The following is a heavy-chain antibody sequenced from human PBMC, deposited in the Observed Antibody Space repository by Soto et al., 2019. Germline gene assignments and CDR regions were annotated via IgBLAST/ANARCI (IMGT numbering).Heavy chain of an antibody. V-gene: IGHV3-7*05. Sequence: PGGSLRLSCAASGFTFSSYWMSWVRQAPGKGLEWVANIKQDGREKYYVDSVKGRFTISRDNAKNSLYLQMNSLRAEDTAVYYCARWSWYPVLRAFDYWGQGTLVTVSS. D-gene: IGHD6-13*01. J-gene: IGHJ4*02. CDR2: IKQDGREK. CDR1: GFTFSSYW. CDR3: ARWSWYPVLRAFDY.